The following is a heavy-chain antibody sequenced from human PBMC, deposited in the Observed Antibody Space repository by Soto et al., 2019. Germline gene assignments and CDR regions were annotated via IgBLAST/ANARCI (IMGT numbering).Heavy chain of an antibody. Sequence: EVQLLESGGGLVQPGGSLRLSCAASGFTFGTYAMAWIRQAPGKGLEWVSAISDSDGRTYHADSVKGRFTISRDNFKNTLYLQMNRLRAEDTAVYYCARIWGSTSGYYYYGMDVWGQGTTATVSS. CDR3: ARIWGSTSGYYYYGMDV. CDR2: ISDSDGRT. D-gene: IGHD6-6*01. CDR1: GFTFGTYA. V-gene: IGHV3-23*01. J-gene: IGHJ6*02.